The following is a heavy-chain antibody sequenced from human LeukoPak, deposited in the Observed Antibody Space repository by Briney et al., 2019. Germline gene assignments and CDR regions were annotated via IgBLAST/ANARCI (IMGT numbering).Heavy chain of an antibody. J-gene: IGHJ6*03. Sequence: ASVKVSCKASGYTFTGYYMHWVRQAPGQGLEWMGWINPNSGGTNYAQKFQGRVTMTRDTSISTAYMELSRLRSDDTAVYYCARGGATPYYYYYMDVWGKGTTVTISS. CDR3: ARGGATPYYYYYMDV. V-gene: IGHV1-2*02. D-gene: IGHD1-26*01. CDR1: GYTFTGYY. CDR2: INPNSGGT.